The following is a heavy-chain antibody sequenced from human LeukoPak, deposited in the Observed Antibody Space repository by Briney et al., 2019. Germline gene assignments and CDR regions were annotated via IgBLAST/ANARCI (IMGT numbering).Heavy chain of an antibody. Sequence: PSETLSLTSSVSGGSINGYCWSWIRQPAGKRLEWIGRIFSSGSTNYNPSLKSRLTMSVDTSKNQFSVRLSSVTAADTAVYYCARDLGLTMDVWGQGTAVTVSS. D-gene: IGHD3/OR15-3a*01. J-gene: IGHJ6*02. CDR3: ARDLGLTMDV. CDR2: IFSSGST. V-gene: IGHV4-4*07. CDR1: GGSINGYC.